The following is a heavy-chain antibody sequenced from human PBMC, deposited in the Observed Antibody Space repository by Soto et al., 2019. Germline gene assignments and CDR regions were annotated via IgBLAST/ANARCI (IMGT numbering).Heavy chain of an antibody. J-gene: IGHJ4*02. CDR1: GYTFTSYG. V-gene: IGHV1-18*01. Sequence: QVQLVQSGAEVKKPGASVKVSCKTSGYTFTSYGISWVRQAPGQGPEWMGWISAYNGNTDFAQKLPGRVIMTTDTSTSTAYMELRSLRSDDTAVYYCARHDHSGYEFIDYWGQGTLVTVSS. CDR2: ISAYNGNT. CDR3: ARHDHSGYEFIDY. D-gene: IGHD5-12*01.